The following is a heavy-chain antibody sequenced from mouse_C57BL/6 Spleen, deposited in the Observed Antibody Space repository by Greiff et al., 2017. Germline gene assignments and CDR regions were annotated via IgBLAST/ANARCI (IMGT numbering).Heavy chain of an antibody. CDR2: IYPGDGDT. V-gene: IGHV1-80*01. J-gene: IGHJ2*01. CDR1: GYAFSSYW. Sequence: VQLMESGAELVKPGASVKISCKASGYAFSSYWMNWVKQRPGKGLEWIGQIYPGDGDTNYNGKFKGKATLTADKSSSTAYMQLSSLTSEDSAVYFCARSGGGSSYVDYWGQGTTLTVSS. CDR3: ARSGGGSSYVDY. D-gene: IGHD1-1*01.